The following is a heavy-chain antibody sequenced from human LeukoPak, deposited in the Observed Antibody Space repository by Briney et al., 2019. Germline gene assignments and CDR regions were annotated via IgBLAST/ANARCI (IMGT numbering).Heavy chain of an antibody. Sequence: GGSLRVSCAASGFTFSSYGIHWVRQAPGKGLEWVAVMGYDGSKKYYADSVKGRFTISRDNSKNTLYLHMNSLRVEDTAVYYCARDRGGYCSGGTCYPGLLSYSMDVWGKGTTVTVSS. CDR3: ARDRGGYCSGGTCYPGLLSYSMDV. J-gene: IGHJ6*04. D-gene: IGHD2-15*01. V-gene: IGHV3-33*01. CDR1: GFTFSSYG. CDR2: MGYDGSKK.